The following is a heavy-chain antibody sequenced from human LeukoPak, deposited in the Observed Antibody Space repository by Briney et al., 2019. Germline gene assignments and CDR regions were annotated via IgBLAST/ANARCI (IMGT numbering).Heavy chain of an antibody. CDR2: IYYRGNT. CDR3: TTAGEHGIQDS. Sequence: SETLSLTCTVSGGSFTDYYWGWIRQPPGKGLEWIGSIYYRGNTFYNPSLRNRVSISIDTSKGRFSLNLNSVTAADTAVYFCTTAGEHGIQDSWGQGTLVTVS. V-gene: IGHV4-39*07. J-gene: IGHJ4*02. D-gene: IGHD1-26*01. CDR1: GGSFTDYY.